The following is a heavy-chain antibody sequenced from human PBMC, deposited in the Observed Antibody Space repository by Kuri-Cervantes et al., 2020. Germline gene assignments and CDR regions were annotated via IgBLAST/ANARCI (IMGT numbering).Heavy chain of an antibody. CDR2: ITPFNGNT. J-gene: IGHJ6*03. V-gene: IGHV1-45*02. CDR3: ARGGLVRPYYYMDV. CDR1: GYTFTYRY. D-gene: IGHD2-2*01. Sequence: SVKVSCKASGYTFTYRYLHWVRQAPGQALEWMGWITPFNGNTNYAQKFQDRVTITRDRSMSTAYMELSSLRSDDTAVYYCARGGLVRPYYYMDVWGKGTTVTVSS.